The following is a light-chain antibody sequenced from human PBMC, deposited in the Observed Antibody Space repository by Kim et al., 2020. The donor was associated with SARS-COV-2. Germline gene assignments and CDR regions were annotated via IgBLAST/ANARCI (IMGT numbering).Light chain of an antibody. CDR3: HQYGRSPHS. CDR1: QSVSNNY. J-gene: IGKJ2*03. V-gene: IGKV3-20*01. CDR2: GAS. Sequence: LSPGERATLSCRASQSVSNNYLAWYQHKPGQSPRLLIFGASNRATGIPDRFSGSGSGTDFTLTISRLEPEDFAVYFCHQYGRSPHSFGQGTKLEIK.